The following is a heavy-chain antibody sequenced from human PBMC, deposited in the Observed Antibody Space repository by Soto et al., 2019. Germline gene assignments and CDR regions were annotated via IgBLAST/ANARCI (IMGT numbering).Heavy chain of an antibody. CDR1: GGTFSSYA. Sequence: QVQLVQSGAEVKKPGSSVKVSYKASGGTFSSYAISWVRQAPGQGLEWMGGIIPIFGTANYAQKFQGRVTITADESTSTAYMELSSLRSEDTAVYYCASTIVVVPAAIPSWFDPWGQGTLVTVSS. D-gene: IGHD2-2*02. CDR2: IIPIFGTA. V-gene: IGHV1-69*01. CDR3: ASTIVVVPAAIPSWFDP. J-gene: IGHJ5*02.